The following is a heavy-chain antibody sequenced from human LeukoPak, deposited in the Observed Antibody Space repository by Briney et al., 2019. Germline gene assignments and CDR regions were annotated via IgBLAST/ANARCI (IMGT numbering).Heavy chain of an antibody. D-gene: IGHD6-13*01. CDR3: ARDLSSWYRSWFDP. Sequence: GGSLRLSCAVSGFTFDNYDMHWVRQAPGKGLEWVAFIRGDGSDQYYEDSVKGRFTISRDNAKNSLYLQMNSLRAEDTALYYCARDLSSWYRSWFDPWGQGTLVTVSS. CDR1: GFTFDNYD. J-gene: IGHJ5*02. V-gene: IGHV3-30*02. CDR2: IRGDGSDQ.